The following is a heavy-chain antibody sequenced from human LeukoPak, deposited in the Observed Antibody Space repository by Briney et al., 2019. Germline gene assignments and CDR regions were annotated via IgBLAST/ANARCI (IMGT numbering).Heavy chain of an antibody. CDR2: INTNTGNP. D-gene: IGHD3-22*01. J-gene: IGHJ4*02. Sequence: ASVKVSCKASGYTFTGYYMHWVRQAPGQGLEWMGWINTNTGNPTYAQGFTGRFVFSLDTSVSTAYLQISSLKAEDTAVYYCASLWGTYYYDSSGYWESRYWGQGTLVTVSS. V-gene: IGHV7-4-1*02. CDR3: ASLWGTYYYDSSGYWESRY. CDR1: GYTFTGYY.